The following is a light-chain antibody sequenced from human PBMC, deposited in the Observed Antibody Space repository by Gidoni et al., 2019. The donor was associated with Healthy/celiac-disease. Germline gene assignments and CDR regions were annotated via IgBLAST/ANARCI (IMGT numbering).Light chain of an antibody. Sequence: IVLTHSPATLSLSPGERATLSCRASQSVSSYLAWYQQKPGQAPRLLIYDASNRATGIPARFSGSGSGTDFTLTISSLEPEDFAVYYCQQRSNWPPLTFGGGTKVEIK. V-gene: IGKV3-11*01. CDR2: DAS. CDR3: QQRSNWPPLT. J-gene: IGKJ4*01. CDR1: QSVSSY.